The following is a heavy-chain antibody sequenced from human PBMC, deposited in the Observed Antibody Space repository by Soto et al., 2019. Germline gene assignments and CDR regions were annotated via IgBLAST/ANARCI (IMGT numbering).Heavy chain of an antibody. V-gene: IGHV1-2*02. CDR2: INPNSGGT. J-gene: IGHJ3*02. CDR1: GYTFTGCY. Sequence: ASVKVSWKASGYTFTGCYMHWVRQAPGQGLEWMGWINPNSGGTNYAQKFQGRVTMTRDTSISTAYMELSRLRSDDTAVYYCARLGKFGSGSYYDAFDILGQGTMVT. D-gene: IGHD3-10*01. CDR3: ARLGKFGSGSYYDAFDI.